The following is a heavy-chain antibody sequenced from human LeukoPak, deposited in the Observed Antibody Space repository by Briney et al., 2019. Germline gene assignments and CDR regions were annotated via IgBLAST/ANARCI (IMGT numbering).Heavy chain of an antibody. V-gene: IGHV3-30*18. CDR2: ISYDGYRT. J-gene: IGHJ4*02. Sequence: PGGSLRLSCAASGFTFSSYAMSWVRQAPGKGLEWVAVISYDGYRTDYPDSVRGRFTISRDNFKNTVDLQMISVTAEDTAMYFCAKGLGTGSVLARPLHYWGQGTLVTVSS. CDR1: GFTFSSYA. D-gene: IGHD3-10*01. CDR3: AKGLGTGSVLARPLHY.